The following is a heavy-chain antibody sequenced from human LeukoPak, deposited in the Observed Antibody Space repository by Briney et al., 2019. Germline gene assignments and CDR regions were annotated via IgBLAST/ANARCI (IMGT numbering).Heavy chain of an antibody. D-gene: IGHD3-16*01. Sequence: SETLSLTCSVSGGSISSYSWSWIRQPAGKGLDWIGRIFSSGNNKYNPSLKSRVIMSVDTSKNQFALKLTSVTAADTAVYYCAREGGGFDYWGQGTLVTVSS. J-gene: IGHJ4*02. CDR2: IFSSGNN. CDR3: AREGGGFDY. CDR1: GGSISSYS. V-gene: IGHV4-4*07.